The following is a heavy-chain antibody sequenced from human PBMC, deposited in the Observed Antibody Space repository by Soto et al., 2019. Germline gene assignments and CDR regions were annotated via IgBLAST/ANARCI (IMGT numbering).Heavy chain of an antibody. V-gene: IGHV3-30*18. CDR1: GFTFSSYG. CDR2: ISYDGSNK. CDR3: AKDQVVPAATPYYYYYYGMDV. D-gene: IGHD2-2*01. J-gene: IGHJ6*02. Sequence: GGSLRLSCAASGFTFSSYGMHRVRQAPGKGLEWVAVISYDGSNKYYADSVKGRFTISRDNSKNTLYLQMNSLRAEDTAVYYCAKDQVVPAATPYYYYYYGMDVWGQGTTVTVSS.